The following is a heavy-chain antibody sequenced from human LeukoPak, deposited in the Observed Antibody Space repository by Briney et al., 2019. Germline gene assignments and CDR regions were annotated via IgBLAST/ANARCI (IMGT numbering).Heavy chain of an antibody. V-gene: IGHV7-4-1*02. Sequence: ASVKVSCKASGYTFTNYPMIWVRQAPGQGLEWMGWISTNTGSPTYAQGLTGRFVFSLDTSVSTAYVQITSLQAEDTAIYYCARGGCSRGQGSPFDYWGQGTLVTVSS. J-gene: IGHJ4*02. CDR1: GYTFTNYP. D-gene: IGHD6-19*01. CDR2: ISTNTGSP. CDR3: ARGGCSRGQGSPFDY.